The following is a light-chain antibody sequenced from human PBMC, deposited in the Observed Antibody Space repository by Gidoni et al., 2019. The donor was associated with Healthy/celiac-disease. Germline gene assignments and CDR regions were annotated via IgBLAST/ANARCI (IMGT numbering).Light chain of an antibody. CDR1: QSVSSN. Sequence: SRASQSVSSNLAWYQQKPGQAPRLLIYGASTRATGSPASFSGSGSGTEFTLTISSMQSEDFAVYYCQQYNNWPPLYTFGQGTKLEIK. V-gene: IGKV3-15*01. J-gene: IGKJ2*01. CDR2: GAS. CDR3: QQYNNWPPLYT.